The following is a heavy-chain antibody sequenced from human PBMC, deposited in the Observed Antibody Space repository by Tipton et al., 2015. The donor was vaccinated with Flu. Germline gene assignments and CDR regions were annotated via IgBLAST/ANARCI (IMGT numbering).Heavy chain of an antibody. D-gene: IGHD6-19*01. Sequence: SLRLSCAVSDGSISSSNWWSWVRQPPGKGLEWIGEIYHTGNTIYNPSLKSRVTLSVDKSKNQFSLRLSSVTAADTAVYYCARVVKQWLVLGWLDPWGQGALVTVSS. CDR1: DGSISSSNW. J-gene: IGHJ5*02. V-gene: IGHV4-4*02. CDR3: ARVVKQWLVLGWLDP. CDR2: IYHTGNT.